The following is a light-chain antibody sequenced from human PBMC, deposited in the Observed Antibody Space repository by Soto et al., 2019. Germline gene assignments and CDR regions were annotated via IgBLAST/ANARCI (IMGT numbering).Light chain of an antibody. Sequence: DIQFTHCPSFLSASVGDRVTITCRPSQAVPNNMAWYQQKPGKPPKLLIYEESTLHSGVPSRFSGRKSGTQFTLTIDSLQPEDFATYYCQQVKTYPRTFGGGTKVDIK. CDR2: EES. J-gene: IGKJ4*01. V-gene: IGKV1-9*01. CDR1: QAVPNN. CDR3: QQVKTYPRT.